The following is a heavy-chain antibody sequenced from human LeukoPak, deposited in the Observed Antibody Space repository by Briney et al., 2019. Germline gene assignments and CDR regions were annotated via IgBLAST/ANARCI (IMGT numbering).Heavy chain of an antibody. Sequence: PGGSLRLSCAAPGFTFSGYSMDWVRQAPGKGLEWVSYITTSSSTIYYADSVKGRFTISRDNAKNLLYLQMNSLRDEDTAVYYCARGGSLDAFDIWGQGTMVTVSS. CDR2: ITTSSSTI. D-gene: IGHD6-13*01. CDR1: GFTFSGYS. CDR3: ARGGSLDAFDI. V-gene: IGHV3-48*02. J-gene: IGHJ3*02.